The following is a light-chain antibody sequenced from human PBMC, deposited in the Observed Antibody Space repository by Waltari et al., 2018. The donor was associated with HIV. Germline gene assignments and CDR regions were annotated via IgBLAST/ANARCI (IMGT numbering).Light chain of an antibody. CDR1: ALPKQY. J-gene: IGLJ3*02. CDR3: QSADSSSTWV. Sequence: SYELTQPPSVSVSPGQPARITCSGDALPKQYAYWYPQQPGQAPVLGLYKDTARPSGVPERCSGASTGTTVTLTIIGVQEEDEADDYCQSADSSSTWVFGGGTKLTVL. V-gene: IGLV3-25*03. CDR2: KDT.